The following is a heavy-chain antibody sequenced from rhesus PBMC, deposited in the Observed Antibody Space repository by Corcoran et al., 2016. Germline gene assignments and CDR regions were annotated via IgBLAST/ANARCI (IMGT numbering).Heavy chain of an antibody. J-gene: IGHJ4*01. V-gene: IGHV4-122*02. CDR3: ARDLVAAAAPFDY. CDR2: IAYSGST. CDR1: GGSISSSYYY. D-gene: IGHD6-31*01. Sequence: QVQLQESGPGLVKPSATLSLTCAVSGGSISSSYYYWSWTRQAPGKGLEWIGYIAYSGSTSYNPSLKSRVTMSRDTSKNQFSRKLSSVTAADTAVYYCARDLVAAAAPFDYWGQGVLVTVSS.